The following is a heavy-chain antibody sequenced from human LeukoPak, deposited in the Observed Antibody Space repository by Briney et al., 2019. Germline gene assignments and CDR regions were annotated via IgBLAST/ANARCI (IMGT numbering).Heavy chain of an antibody. CDR3: ARPLYYYDSSGHQTDAFDI. V-gene: IGHV4-39*01. CDR2: IYYSGST. Sequence: PSETLSLTCTVSGGSISSSSYYWGWIRQPPGKGLEWIGSIYYSGSTYYNPSLKSRVTISVDTSKNQFSLKLRSVTAADTAVYYCARPLYYYDSSGHQTDAFDIWGQGTLVTVSS. CDR1: GGSISSSSYY. J-gene: IGHJ3*02. D-gene: IGHD3-22*01.